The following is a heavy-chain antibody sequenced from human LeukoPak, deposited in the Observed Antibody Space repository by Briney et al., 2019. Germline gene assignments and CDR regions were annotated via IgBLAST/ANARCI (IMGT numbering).Heavy chain of an antibody. CDR2: INPNSGGT. V-gene: IGHV1-2*02. J-gene: IGHJ3*02. CDR3: ARGAQLPDAFDI. CDR1: GYTFTGYF. D-gene: IGHD2-2*01. Sequence: ASVEVSCKASGYTFTGYFMHWVRQAPGQGLEWMGWINPNSGGTNYAQKFQGRVTMTRDTSISTAYMELSRLRSDDTAVYYCARGAQLPDAFDIWGQGTMVTVSS.